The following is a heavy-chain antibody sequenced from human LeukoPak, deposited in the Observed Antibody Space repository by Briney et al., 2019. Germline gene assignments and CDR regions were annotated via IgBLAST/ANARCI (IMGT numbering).Heavy chain of an antibody. CDR2: IYPGDSDT. D-gene: IGHD2-2*01. CDR3: ARLIRHCTSSNCYFTYFDY. V-gene: IGHV5-51*01. CDR1: GYSFTTYW. J-gene: IGHJ4*02. Sequence: GESLKISCKGSGYSFTTYWIGWVRQMPGNGLEWMGIIYPGDSDTRYSPSFQGQVTISADTSISTAYLQWSSLEASDTAIYYCARLIRHCTSSNCYFTYFDYWGQGTLVTVSS.